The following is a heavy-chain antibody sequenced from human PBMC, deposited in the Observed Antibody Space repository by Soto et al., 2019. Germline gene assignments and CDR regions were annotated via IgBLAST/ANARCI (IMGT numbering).Heavy chain of an antibody. Sequence: QVQLQESGPGLMKPSETLSLTCNVSGASISRSSSYWGWIRQPPGKDLEWIASINYSGTTYYNPSFRSRVTMSVDLSRNQFSLRLASVTAADTAIFFCARRVNVPSWYFDLRGREIPVTVSS. CDR1: GASISRSSSY. V-gene: IGHV4-39*01. J-gene: IGHJ2*01. D-gene: IGHD3-10*02. CDR3: ARRVNVPSWYFDL. CDR2: INYSGTT.